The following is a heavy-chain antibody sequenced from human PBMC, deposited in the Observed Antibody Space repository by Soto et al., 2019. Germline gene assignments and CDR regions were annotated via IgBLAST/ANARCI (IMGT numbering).Heavy chain of an antibody. Sequence: GSLRLSCAASGFTFSSYGMHWVRQAPGKGLEWVAVISYDGSNKYYADSVKGRFTISRDNSKNTLYLQMNSLRAEDTAVYYCAKDQYDFWSGYSPVGDWGQGTLVTVSS. V-gene: IGHV3-30*18. CDR3: AKDQYDFWSGYSPVGD. CDR1: GFTFSSYG. D-gene: IGHD3-3*01. CDR2: ISYDGSNK. J-gene: IGHJ4*02.